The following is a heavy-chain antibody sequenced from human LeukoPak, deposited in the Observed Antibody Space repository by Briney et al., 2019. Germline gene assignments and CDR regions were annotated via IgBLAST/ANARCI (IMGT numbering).Heavy chain of an antibody. CDR1: GYTFTNYD. J-gene: IGHJ4*02. CDR2: MNPNSGYT. V-gene: IGHV1-8*03. CDR3: ATMHYDFWSGYYFDY. Sequence: ASVKVSCKASGYTFTNYDINWVRQATGQGLEWMGWMNPNSGYTGYAQKFQGRVTITRNTSISTAYMELSSLRSEDTAVYYCATMHYDFWSGYYFDYWGQGTLVTVPS. D-gene: IGHD3-3*01.